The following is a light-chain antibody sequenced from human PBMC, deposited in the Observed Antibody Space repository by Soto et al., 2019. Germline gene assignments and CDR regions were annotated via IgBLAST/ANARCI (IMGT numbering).Light chain of an antibody. CDR2: EDN. V-gene: IGLV6-57*01. J-gene: IGLJ3*02. CDR3: QSYDSSNQGV. CDR1: SGSIASNY. Sequence: NFMLTQPHSVSASPGKMVTISCTRSSGSIASNYVQWYQQRPGSSPTTVIYEDNQRPSGVPDRFSGSIDSSSNSASLTISGLKTEDEADYYCQSYDSSNQGVFGGGTKLTVL.